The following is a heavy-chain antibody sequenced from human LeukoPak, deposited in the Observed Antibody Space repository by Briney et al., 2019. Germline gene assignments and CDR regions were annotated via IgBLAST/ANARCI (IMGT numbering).Heavy chain of an antibody. J-gene: IGHJ3*02. CDR2: IFDIATT. V-gene: IGHV4-59*02. CDR3: ERGLVIGEDVAFYI. Sequence: PSETLSLTCTVSGASVSNYYWSWIRQPPGKGLEWIGYIFDIATTNDNPSLKRRVAISVDTSKNQFSLKLSSVTAADTAVYYGERGLVIGEDVAFYIWGKGIMVTV. D-gene: IGHD3-9*01. CDR1: GASVSNYY.